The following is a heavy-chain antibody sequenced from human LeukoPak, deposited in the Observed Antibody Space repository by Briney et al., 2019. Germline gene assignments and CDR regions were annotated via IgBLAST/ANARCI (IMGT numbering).Heavy chain of an antibody. D-gene: IGHD3-10*01. CDR2: ISVYNGNT. Sequence: ASVKVSCKGSGYTFTTYGISWVRQAPGQGLEWMGWISVYNGNTNYAQKFQGRVTMTTDTSTNTTYMELRSLISDDTAVYYCARGPHYYGSGSYHPFDYWGQGTLVTVSS. CDR1: GYTFTTYG. J-gene: IGHJ4*02. CDR3: ARGPHYYGSGSYHPFDY. V-gene: IGHV1-18*01.